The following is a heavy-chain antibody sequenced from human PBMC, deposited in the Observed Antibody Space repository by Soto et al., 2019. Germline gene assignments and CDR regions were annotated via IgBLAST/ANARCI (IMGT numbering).Heavy chain of an antibody. Sequence: QVQLVQSGDEVRKPGSSVKVSCKASGYIFVNYGIAWVRQAHGQGLEWMGWLSTYSGNTHYASKGHGRLTMTTDTSTSTAYMDLGSLTADDTSVYYCAMVDNYVTPTPQDVWGQGTTVTVSS. CDR3: AMVDNYVTPTPQDV. V-gene: IGHV1-18*01. J-gene: IGHJ6*02. D-gene: IGHD3-16*01. CDR1: GYIFVNYG. CDR2: LSTYSGNT.